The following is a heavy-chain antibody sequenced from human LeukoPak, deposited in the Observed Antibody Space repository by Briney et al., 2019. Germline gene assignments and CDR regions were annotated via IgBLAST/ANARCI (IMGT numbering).Heavy chain of an antibody. CDR1: GYTFTSYG. V-gene: IGHV1-18*01. D-gene: IGHD2-15*01. J-gene: IGHJ4*02. CDR2: ISAYNGNT. CDR3: ARDSCSGDSCYSLIGY. Sequence: ASVKVSCKASGYTFTSYGISWVRQAPGQGLEWMGWISAYNGNTNYAQKLQGRVTMTTDTSTSTAYMELRSLRSDDAAVYYCARDSCSGDSCYSLIGYWGQGTLVTVSS.